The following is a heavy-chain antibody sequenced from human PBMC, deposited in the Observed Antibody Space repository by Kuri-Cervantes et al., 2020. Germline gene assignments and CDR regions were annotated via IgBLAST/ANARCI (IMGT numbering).Heavy chain of an antibody. J-gene: IGHJ6*02. Sequence: GGSLRLSCAVSGFTFSKFGMHWVRQAPGKGLEWVAVISYDGSNKYYADSVKGRFTISRDNSKNTLYLQMNSLRAEDTAVYYCARVVGLFLEWLSAMDVWGQGTTVIVSS. CDR2: ISYDGSNK. D-gene: IGHD3-3*01. CDR3: ARVVGLFLEWLSAMDV. CDR1: GFTFSKFG. V-gene: IGHV3-30*03.